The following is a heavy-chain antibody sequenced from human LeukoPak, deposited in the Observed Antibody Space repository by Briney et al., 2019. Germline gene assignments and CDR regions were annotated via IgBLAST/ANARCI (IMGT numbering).Heavy chain of an antibody. CDR1: GFTFSSYS. CDR3: ASGSYGSGSYYFYYMDI. V-gene: IGHV3-21*01. CDR2: ISSSSSYI. Sequence: GGSLRLSCAASGFTFSSYSMNWVRQAPGKGLEWVSSISSSSSYIYYADSVKGRFTISRDNAKKSVSLQMNSLRAENTAVYYCASGSYGSGSYYFYYMDIWGKGTTVTVSS. D-gene: IGHD3-10*01. J-gene: IGHJ6*03.